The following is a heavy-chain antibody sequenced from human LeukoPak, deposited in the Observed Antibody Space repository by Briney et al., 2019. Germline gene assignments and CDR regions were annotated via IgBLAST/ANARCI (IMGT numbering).Heavy chain of an antibody. V-gene: IGHV3-43*02. D-gene: IGHD3-22*01. CDR2: ISGDGGST. CDR3: AKVLGYYDSSGYYQEGGFDY. CDR1: GFTFYDYA. J-gene: IGHJ4*02. Sequence: PGGSLRLSCAASGFTFYDYAMHCVRQAPGKGLEWVSLISGDGGSTYYADSVKGRFTISRDNSKNSLYLQMNSLRTEDTALYYCAKVLGYYDSSGYYQEGGFDYWGQGTLVTVSS.